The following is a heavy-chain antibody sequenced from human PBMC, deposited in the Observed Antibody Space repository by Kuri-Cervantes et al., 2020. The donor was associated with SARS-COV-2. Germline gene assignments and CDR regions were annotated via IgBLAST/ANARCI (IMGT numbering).Heavy chain of an antibody. Sequence: GESLKISCAASGFTFSSYAMSWVRQAPGKGLEWVSAISGSGGSTYYADSVKGRFTISGDNSKNTLYLQMNSLRAEDTAVYYCAKDPQLGDAFDIWGQGTMVTVSS. CDR3: AKDPQLGDAFDI. J-gene: IGHJ3*02. D-gene: IGHD6-6*01. V-gene: IGHV3-23*01. CDR2: ISGSGGST. CDR1: GFTFSSYA.